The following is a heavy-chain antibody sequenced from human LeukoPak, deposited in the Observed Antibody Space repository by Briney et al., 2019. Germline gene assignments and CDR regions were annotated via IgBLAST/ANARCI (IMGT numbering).Heavy chain of an antibody. CDR1: GFPFSTYG. CDR3: AKDTSGSYQRTPDY. Sequence: GGSLRLSCAASGFPFSTYGMHWVRQAPGKGLEWVAFTRYDGNKADYADSVKGRFTISRDNSKNTLFLQMNRLRTEDTAEYYCAKDTSGSYQRTPDYWGQGILVTVSS. D-gene: IGHD1-26*01. J-gene: IGHJ4*02. CDR2: TRYDGNKA. V-gene: IGHV3-30*02.